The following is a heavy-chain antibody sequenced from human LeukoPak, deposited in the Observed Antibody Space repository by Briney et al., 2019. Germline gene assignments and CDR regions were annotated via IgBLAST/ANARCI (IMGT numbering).Heavy chain of an antibody. CDR1: GGTFSSYA. D-gene: IGHD5-12*01. Sequence: ASVKVSCKASGGTFSSYAISWVRQAPGQGLEWMGGIIPIFGTANYAQKFQGRVTITTDESTSTAYMELSSLRSEDTAVYYCARFGGGYDSAFDYWGQGTLVTVSS. J-gene: IGHJ4*02. CDR2: IIPIFGTA. CDR3: ARFGGGYDSAFDY. V-gene: IGHV1-69*05.